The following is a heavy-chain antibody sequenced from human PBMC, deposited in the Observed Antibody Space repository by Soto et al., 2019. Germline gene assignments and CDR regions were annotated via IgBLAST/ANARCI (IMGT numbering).Heavy chain of an antibody. CDR1: GFTFSNYG. D-gene: IGHD4-17*01. V-gene: IGHV3-33*01. CDR3: ARDLNGVSPGFDY. CDR2: IWYDGSNK. Sequence: QVQLVESGGGVVQPGRSLRLSCAASGFTFSNYGMHWVRQAPGKGLEWVAVIWYDGSNKYYADSVKGRFTISRDNSKNTQYLQMNSLRAEDTAVCYCARDLNGVSPGFDYWGQGTLVTVSS. J-gene: IGHJ4*02.